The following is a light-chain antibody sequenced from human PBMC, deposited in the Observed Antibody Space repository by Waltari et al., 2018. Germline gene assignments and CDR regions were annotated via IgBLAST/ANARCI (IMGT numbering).Light chain of an antibody. Sequence: QSALTQPASVSGSPGQSITISCTGSSRDVGRSNFVSWYQQHPGKAPKLMIYDVTDRPSGVSNRFSGSKSGNTASLTISGLQPEDEADYYCSSHTTSSTLVFGGGTRVTVL. CDR2: DVT. CDR3: SSHTTSSTLV. CDR1: SRDVGRSNF. J-gene: IGLJ3*02. V-gene: IGLV2-14*03.